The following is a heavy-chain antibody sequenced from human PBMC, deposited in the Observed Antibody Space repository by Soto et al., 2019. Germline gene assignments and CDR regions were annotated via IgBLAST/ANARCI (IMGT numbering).Heavy chain of an antibody. CDR1: GFTFSSYS. CDR2: ISSSSSYI. V-gene: IGHV3-21*01. D-gene: IGHD4-17*01. CDR3: ARDRTSYGDYYFDY. Sequence: PGGSLRLSCAASGFTFSSYSMNWVRQAPGKGLEWVSSISSSSSYIYYADSVKGRFTISRDNAKNSLYLQMNSLRAEDTAVYYCARDRTSYGDYYFDYWGQGTLVTVSS. J-gene: IGHJ4*02.